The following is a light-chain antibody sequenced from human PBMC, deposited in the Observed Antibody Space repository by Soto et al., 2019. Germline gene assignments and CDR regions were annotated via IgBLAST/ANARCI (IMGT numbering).Light chain of an antibody. V-gene: IGLV1-44*01. Sequence: QSVLTQPPSVSGTPGQRVTISCSGSSSNIGSKAVNWYQQLPGTAPKLLIYNNNQRPSGVPDRFSGSKSGTSASLAITGLQSEDEADYFCAAWDGSLNGVVFGGRTKLTVL. J-gene: IGLJ2*01. CDR1: SSNIGSKA. CDR3: AAWDGSLNGVV. CDR2: NNN.